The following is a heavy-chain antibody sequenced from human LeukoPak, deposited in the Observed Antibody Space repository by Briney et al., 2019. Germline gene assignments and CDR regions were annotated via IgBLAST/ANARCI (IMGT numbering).Heavy chain of an antibody. CDR1: GFTFSSYW. Sequence: GGSLRLSCAASGFTFSSYWMPWVRQPPGKGLVWVSAISGSGGSTYYADSVKGRFTISRDNSKNTLYLQMNSLRAEDTAVYYCAKRLLAVAGPWPYWGQGTLVTVSS. CDR2: ISGSGGST. V-gene: IGHV3-23*01. J-gene: IGHJ4*02. CDR3: AKRLLAVAGPWPY. D-gene: IGHD6-19*01.